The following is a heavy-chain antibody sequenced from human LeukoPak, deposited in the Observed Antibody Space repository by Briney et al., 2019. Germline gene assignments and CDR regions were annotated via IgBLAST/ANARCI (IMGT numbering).Heavy chain of an antibody. CDR2: IYYSGST. J-gene: IGHJ4*02. Sequence: PSETLSLTCTVSGGSISSSSYYWGWIRQPPGKGLEWIGSIYYSGSTYYNPSLKSRVTISVDTSKNQFSLKLSSVTAADTAVYYCARGTVVIPIRLWGQGTLVTVSS. CDR3: ARGTVVIPIRL. D-gene: IGHD4-23*01. V-gene: IGHV4-39*07. CDR1: GGSISSSSYY.